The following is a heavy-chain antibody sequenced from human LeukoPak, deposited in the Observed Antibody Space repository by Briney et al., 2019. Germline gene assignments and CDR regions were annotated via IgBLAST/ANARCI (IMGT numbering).Heavy chain of an antibody. J-gene: IGHJ3*01. CDR1: GFTFNSYS. Sequence: PGGSLRLSCGVSGFTFNSYSMNWVRQAPGKGLEWVASIIGSGTEMFYADSVKGRFTISRDNSKKSLYLQINSLRDEDTAVYYCAKVQSDIVGAVFFAFDVWGQGTMVSVSS. CDR3: AKVQSDIVGAVFFAFDV. CDR2: IIGSGTEM. D-gene: IGHD1-26*01. V-gene: IGHV3-21*01.